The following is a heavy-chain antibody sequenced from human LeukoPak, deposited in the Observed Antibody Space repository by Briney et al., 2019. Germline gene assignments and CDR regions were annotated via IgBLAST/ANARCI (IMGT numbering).Heavy chain of an antibody. Sequence: TSETLSLTCTVSGGSISSYYWSWIRQPPGKGLEWIGYIYYSGSTNYNPSLKSRVTISVDTSKNQFSLKLSSVTAADTAVYYCAAEGWFGDLFKDYWGQGTLVTVSS. D-gene: IGHD3-10*01. V-gene: IGHV4-59*01. CDR1: GGSISSYY. CDR3: AAEGWFGDLFKDY. J-gene: IGHJ4*02. CDR2: IYYSGST.